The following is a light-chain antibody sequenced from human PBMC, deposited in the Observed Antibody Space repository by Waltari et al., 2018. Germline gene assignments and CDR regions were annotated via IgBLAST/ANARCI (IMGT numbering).Light chain of an antibody. Sequence: EIVLTQSPGPLFLSPGEGATLSCRASKSVSRTLAWYQQKPGQAPRLLIYGASRRATGIPDRFSGSGSGTDFSLTISRLEPDDSAVYFCQHYVSLPATFGQGTKVEIK. CDR1: KSVSRT. CDR3: QHYVSLPAT. J-gene: IGKJ1*01. V-gene: IGKV3-20*01. CDR2: GAS.